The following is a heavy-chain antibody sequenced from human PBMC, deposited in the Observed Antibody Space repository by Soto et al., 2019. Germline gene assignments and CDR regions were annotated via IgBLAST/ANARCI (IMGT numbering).Heavy chain of an antibody. D-gene: IGHD3-3*01. CDR3: ARGVDSWSGYLF. CDR1: GGSFDGYY. J-gene: IGHJ4*02. Sequence: SETLFLTCALYGGSFDGYYWSWIRQSPGKGLEWIGEIHHSGSTKYNPSLKSRVSLSVDTPTKQFSLKMTSMTAADRGVYYCARGVDSWSGYLFWGQGTPVTVSS. V-gene: IGHV4-34*01. CDR2: IHHSGST.